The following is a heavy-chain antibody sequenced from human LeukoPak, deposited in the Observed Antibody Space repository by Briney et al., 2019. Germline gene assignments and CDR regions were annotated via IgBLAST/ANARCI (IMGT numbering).Heavy chain of an antibody. CDR3: ATSEKWFDP. CDR1: GGSISSSSYY. Sequence: PSETLSLTCTVSGGSISSSSYYWGWIRQPPGKGLEWIGSIYYSGSTYYNPSLKSRVTRSVDTSKNQFSLKLSSVTAADTAVYYCATSEKWFDPWGQGTPVTVSS. V-gene: IGHV4-39*01. J-gene: IGHJ5*02. CDR2: IYYSGST.